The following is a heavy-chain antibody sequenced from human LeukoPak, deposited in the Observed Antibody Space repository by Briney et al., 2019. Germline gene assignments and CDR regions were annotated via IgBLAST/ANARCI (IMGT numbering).Heavy chain of an antibody. V-gene: IGHV3-48*01. D-gene: IGHD2-2*02. CDR1: GFTFSSYS. J-gene: IGHJ4*02. CDR3: ARDGGDIVVVPAAIPFDY. Sequence: GGSLRLSCAASGFTFSSYSMNWVRQAPGKGLEWVSYISSSSSTIYYADSVKGRFTISRDNSKNTLYLQMNSLRAEDTAVYYCARDGGDIVVVPAAIPFDYWGQGTLVTVSS. CDR2: ISSSSSTI.